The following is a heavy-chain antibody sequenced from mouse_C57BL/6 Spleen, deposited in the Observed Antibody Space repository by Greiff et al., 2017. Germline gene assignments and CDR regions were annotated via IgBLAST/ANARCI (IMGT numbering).Heavy chain of an antibody. CDR3: TTRQLRLRAY. CDR2: IDPENGDT. CDR1: GFNIKDDY. D-gene: IGHD3-2*02. J-gene: IGHJ3*01. Sequence: EVQLQQSGAELVRPGASVKLSCTASGFNIKDDYMHWVKQRPEQGLEWIGWIDPENGDTEYASKFQGKATITADTSSNTAYLQLSSLTSEDTAVYYCTTRQLRLRAYWGLGTLVTVSA. V-gene: IGHV14-4*01.